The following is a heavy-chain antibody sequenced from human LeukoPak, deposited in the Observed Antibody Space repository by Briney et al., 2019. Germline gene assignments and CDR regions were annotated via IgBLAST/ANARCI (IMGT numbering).Heavy chain of an antibody. V-gene: IGHV1-2*02. CDR1: GYTFTGYY. Sequence: ASVKVSCKASGYTFTGYYMHWVRQAPGQGLEWMGWINPNSGGTNYAQKFQGRVTMTRDTSISTAYMELSRLRSDDTAVYYCARGAATMIVVVIMPRLEYWGQGTPVTVSS. CDR2: INPNSGGT. D-gene: IGHD3-22*01. CDR3: ARGAATMIVVVIMPRLEY. J-gene: IGHJ4*02.